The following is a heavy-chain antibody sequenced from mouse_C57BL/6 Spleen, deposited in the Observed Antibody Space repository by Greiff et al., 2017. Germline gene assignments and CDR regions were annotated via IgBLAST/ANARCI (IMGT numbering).Heavy chain of an antibody. J-gene: IGHJ1*03. D-gene: IGHD1-1*01. CDR1: GFTFSDYG. Sequence: VQLKESGGGLVKPGGSLKLSCAASGFTFSDYGMHWVRQAPEKGLEWVAYISSGSSTIYYADTVKGRFTISRDNAKNTLFLQMTSLRSEDTAMYYCARPPYGSSSYWYFDVWGTGTTVTVSS. V-gene: IGHV5-17*01. CDR2: ISSGSSTI. CDR3: ARPPYGSSSYWYFDV.